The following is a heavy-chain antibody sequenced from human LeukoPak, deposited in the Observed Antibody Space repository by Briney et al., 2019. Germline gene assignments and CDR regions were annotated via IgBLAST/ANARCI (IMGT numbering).Heavy chain of an antibody. CDR1: GGSFSSYY. D-gene: IGHD5-18*01. Sequence: SETLSLTCAVYGGSFSSYYWNWIRQPPGKGLEWIGEINHSGSTNYNPSLKSRVTISVDTSKNQFSLKLSSVTAADTAVYYCARAGYSYDMDVWGQGTTVTVSS. V-gene: IGHV4-34*01. CDR3: ARAGYSYDMDV. J-gene: IGHJ6*02. CDR2: INHSGST.